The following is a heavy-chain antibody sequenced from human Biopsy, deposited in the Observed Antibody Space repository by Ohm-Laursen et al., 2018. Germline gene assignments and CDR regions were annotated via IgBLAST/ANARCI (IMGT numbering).Heavy chain of an antibody. J-gene: IGHJ5*02. CDR1: GYSFSTYD. CDR3: ARGYSRRVSIFEASIYWFDT. D-gene: IGHD6-6*01. CDR2: MIPTIGMT. Sequence: AAVKVSCKASGYSFSTYDVNCVRQARGQGLEWMGGMIPTIGMTGYAQRFQGRVTLTMNTSISTAYMELSGLRSEDTAVYFCARGYSRRVSIFEASIYWFDTWGQGTLVTVSS. V-gene: IGHV1-8*01.